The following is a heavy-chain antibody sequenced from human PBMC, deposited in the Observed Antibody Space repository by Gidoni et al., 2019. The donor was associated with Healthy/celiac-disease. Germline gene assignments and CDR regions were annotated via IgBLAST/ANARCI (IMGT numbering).Heavy chain of an antibody. CDR3: ATYLAAAGMDAFDI. Sequence: GRFTISRDNSKNTLYLQMNSLRAEDTAVYYCATYLAAAGMDAFDIWGQGTMVTVSS. V-gene: IGHV3-66*01. J-gene: IGHJ3*02. D-gene: IGHD6-13*01.